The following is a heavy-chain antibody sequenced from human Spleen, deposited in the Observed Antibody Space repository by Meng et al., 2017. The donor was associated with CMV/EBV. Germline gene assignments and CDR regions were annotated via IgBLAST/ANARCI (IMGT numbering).Heavy chain of an antibody. CDR2: INPDSGGT. J-gene: IGHJ4*02. V-gene: IGHV1-2*02. D-gene: IGHD3-3*01. Sequence: ASVKVSCKASGGTFSSYAISWVRQAPGQGLEWMGWINPDSGGTNYAQKFQGRVTMTRDTSISTAYMEVNRLRSDDTAVYYCTRAEQVLEWDPHFDYWGQGTLVTVSS. CDR3: TRAEQVLEWDPHFDY. CDR1: GGTFSSYA.